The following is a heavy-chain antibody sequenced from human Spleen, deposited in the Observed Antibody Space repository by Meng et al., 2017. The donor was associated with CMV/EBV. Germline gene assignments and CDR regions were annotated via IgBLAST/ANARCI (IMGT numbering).Heavy chain of an antibody. J-gene: IGHJ4*02. CDR2: INHSGST. D-gene: IGHD5-24*01. CDR1: GGSFSGYY. Sequence: QGQLQESGPGLVKPSQTLSLTCAVYGGSFSGYYWSWIRQPPGKGLEWIGEINHSGSTNYNPSLKSRVTISVDTSKNQFSLKLSSVTAADTAVYYCARSTNGYNYGPLDYWGQGTLVTVSS. CDR3: ARSTNGYNYGPLDY. V-gene: IGHV4-34*09.